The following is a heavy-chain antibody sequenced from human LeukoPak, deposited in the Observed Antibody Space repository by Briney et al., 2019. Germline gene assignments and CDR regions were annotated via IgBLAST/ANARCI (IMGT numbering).Heavy chain of an antibody. CDR2: ISSSSSYI. J-gene: IGHJ4*02. CDR1: GFTFSSYS. D-gene: IGHD4-17*01. CDR3: ARHYGDYEGVDY. Sequence: NPGGSLRLSCAASGFTFSSYSMNWVRQAPGKGLEWVLSISSSSSYIYYADSVKGRFTISRDNAKNSLYLQMNSLRAEDTAVYYCARHYGDYEGVDYWGQGTLVTVSS. V-gene: IGHV3-21*01.